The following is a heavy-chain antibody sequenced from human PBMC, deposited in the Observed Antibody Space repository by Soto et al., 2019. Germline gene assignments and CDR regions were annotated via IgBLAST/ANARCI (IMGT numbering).Heavy chain of an antibody. CDR3: AKIVGGGSHHDAFDI. V-gene: IGHV3-23*01. CDR2: TGGGGVST. D-gene: IGHD2-15*01. Sequence: EVQLLESGGGLVEPWGSLRLSCAASGFTFRSYAMTWVRQAPGKGLEWVSYTGGGGVSTYYADSVKGRFTSSRDDSKNTLYLQMNSLRAEDTALYYCAKIVGGGSHHDAFDIWGQGTMVTVSS. J-gene: IGHJ3*02. CDR1: GFTFRSYA.